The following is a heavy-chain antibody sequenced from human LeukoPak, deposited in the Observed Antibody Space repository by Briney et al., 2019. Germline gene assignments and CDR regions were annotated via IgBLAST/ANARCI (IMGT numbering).Heavy chain of an antibody. V-gene: IGHV3-48*01. J-gene: IGHJ4*02. D-gene: IGHD3-3*01. CDR3: ARDLTIFGEVTTTGGGDY. Sequence: GGSLRLSCAASGFTFSTYKMNWVRQAPGKGLEWVSYISSSSSTIYYADSVKGRFTISRDNAKNSLYLQMNSLRAEDTAVYYCARDLTIFGEVTTTGGGDYWGQGTLVTVSS. CDR1: GFTFSTYK. CDR2: ISSSSSTI.